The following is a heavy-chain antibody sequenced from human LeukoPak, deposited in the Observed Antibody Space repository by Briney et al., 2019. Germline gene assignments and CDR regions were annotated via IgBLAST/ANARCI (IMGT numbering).Heavy chain of an antibody. CDR2: IYYSGST. V-gene: IGHV4-59*01. CDR3: ARGRRVWRWLSDYYYYYMDV. CDR1: GGSISSYY. Sequence: SETLSLTCTVSGGSISSYYWSWIRQPPGKGLEWIGYIYYSGSTNYNPSLKSRVTISVDTSKNQFSLKLSSVTAADTAVYYCARGRRVWRWLSDYYYYYMDVWGKGTTVTISS. J-gene: IGHJ6*03. D-gene: IGHD2-21*02.